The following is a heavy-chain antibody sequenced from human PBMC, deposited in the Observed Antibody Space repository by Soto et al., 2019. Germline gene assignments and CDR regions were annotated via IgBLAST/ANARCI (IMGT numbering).Heavy chain of an antibody. CDR2: IDPSDSQT. J-gene: IGHJ4*02. V-gene: IGHV5-10-1*03. D-gene: IGHD3-22*01. CDR3: ARQIYDSDTGPNFQYYFDS. CDR1: GYSFAGYW. Sequence: EVRLEQSGAEVKKSGESLTISCKGSGYSFAGYWITWVRQKPGKGLGGMGRIDPSDSQTYYSPSFRGHVTISVTKSITTVFLQWSSLRASDTAMYYCARQIYDSDTGPNFQYYFDSWGQGTPVTVSS.